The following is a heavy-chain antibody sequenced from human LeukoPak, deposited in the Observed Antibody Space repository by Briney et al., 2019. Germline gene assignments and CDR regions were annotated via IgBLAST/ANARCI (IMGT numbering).Heavy chain of an antibody. CDR1: GYIFATYW. J-gene: IGHJ4*02. CDR2: IYPGDSDT. CDR3: ARRGYCGGDCYSDY. D-gene: IGHD2-21*01. V-gene: IGHV5-51*01. Sequence: GESLKISCQGSGYIFATYWIGWVRQVPGKGLEWMGIIYPGDSDTRYSPSFQGLVTISADKSIRTAFPQWSSLKASDTAMYYCARRGYCGGDCYSDYWGQGTLVTVCS.